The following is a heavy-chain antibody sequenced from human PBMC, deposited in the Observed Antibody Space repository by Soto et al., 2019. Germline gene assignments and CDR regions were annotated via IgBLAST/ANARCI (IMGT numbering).Heavy chain of an antibody. CDR2: ISGSGGST. J-gene: IGHJ4*02. Sequence: EVQLLESGGGLVQPGGSLRLSCAASGFTFSSYAMSWVRQAPGKGLEWVSAISGSGGSTYYADSVKGRFTISRDNSKNTLYLQMNSLRAEDTAVYYCAKQIYYYDSSGYYHVFDYRGQGTLVTVSS. V-gene: IGHV3-23*01. D-gene: IGHD3-22*01. CDR3: AKQIYYYDSSGYYHVFDY. CDR1: GFTFSSYA.